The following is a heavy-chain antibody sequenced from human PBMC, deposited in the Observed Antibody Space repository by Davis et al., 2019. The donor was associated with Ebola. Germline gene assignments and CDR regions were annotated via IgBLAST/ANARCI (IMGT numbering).Heavy chain of an antibody. J-gene: IGHJ5*02. D-gene: IGHD6-19*01. Sequence: SETLSLTCTVPGYSINRGFTWGWIRQPPGKGLEWIGSIYHSGSTNYSPSLKSRVNISADTSKNQFSLRLKSVPAADTAMYYCARHRSGIAVAAQRVYNWVDLWGQGTLVTVSS. CDR3: ARHRSGIAVAAQRVYNWVDL. CDR1: GYSINRGFT. CDR2: IYHSGST. V-gene: IGHV4-38-2*02.